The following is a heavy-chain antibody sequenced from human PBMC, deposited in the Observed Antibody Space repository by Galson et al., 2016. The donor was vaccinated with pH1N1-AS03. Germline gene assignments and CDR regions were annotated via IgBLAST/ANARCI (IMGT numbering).Heavy chain of an antibody. CDR3: ARDHLGAGPAFDY. Sequence: CAISGDSVFSNTAAWNWIRQSPSRGLEWLGRTYYRSKWYNDYAVFVASRITINPDTSKNQFSLQLNSVTPEDTVVYYCARDHLGAGPAFDYWGQGALVTVSS. CDR2: TYYRSKWYN. V-gene: IGHV6-1*01. CDR1: GDSVFSNTAA. D-gene: IGHD1-26*01. J-gene: IGHJ4*02.